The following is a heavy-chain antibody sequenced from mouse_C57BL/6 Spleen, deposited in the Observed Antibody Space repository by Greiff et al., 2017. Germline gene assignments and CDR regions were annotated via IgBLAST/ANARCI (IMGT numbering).Heavy chain of an antibody. D-gene: IGHD1-1*01. CDR3: ARMGTTVVALDY. J-gene: IGHJ2*01. V-gene: IGHV1-82*01. CDR2: IYPGDGDT. Sequence: VQLVESGPELVKPGASVKISCKASGYAFSSSWMNWVKQRPGKGLEWIGRIYPGDGDTNYNGKFKGKATLTADKSSSTAYMQLSSLTSEDSAVYFCARMGTTVVALDYWGQGTTLTVSS. CDR1: GYAFSSSW.